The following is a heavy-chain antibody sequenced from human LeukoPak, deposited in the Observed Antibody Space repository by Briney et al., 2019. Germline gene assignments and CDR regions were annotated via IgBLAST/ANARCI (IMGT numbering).Heavy chain of an antibody. CDR1: GYTFTNYG. J-gene: IGHJ4*01. CDR2: ISAYNGNT. D-gene: IGHD1-20*01. V-gene: IGHV1-18*01. Sequence: ASVKVSCKASGYTFTNYGISWVRQAPGQGLEWVGWISAYNGNTNYAQKLQGRVTMTTDTSTSTAYMELRSLRSDDTAVYYCARDWGYNWNDGGGGFDYWGHGTLVTVSS. CDR3: ARDWGYNWNDGGGGFDY.